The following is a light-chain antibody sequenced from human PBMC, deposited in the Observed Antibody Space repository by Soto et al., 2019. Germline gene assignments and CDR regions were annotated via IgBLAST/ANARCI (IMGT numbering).Light chain of an antibody. CDR2: QAS. CDR3: QQYSTSPWT. V-gene: IGKV1-5*03. Sequence: DIQMTQSPSTLSASVGDRVTITCRASQSISGWLSWFQLKPGTAAKLLIYQASSLESGVPSRFSGSGSGTEFTLTISSLQPDDFATYYCQQYSTSPWTFGQGTKVEIK. J-gene: IGKJ1*01. CDR1: QSISGW.